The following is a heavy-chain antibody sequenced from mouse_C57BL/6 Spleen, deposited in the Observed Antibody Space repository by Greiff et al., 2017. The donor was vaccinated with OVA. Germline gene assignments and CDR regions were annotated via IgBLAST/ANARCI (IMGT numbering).Heavy chain of an antibody. J-gene: IGHJ2*01. CDR3: ASHYYYGRSIFDY. CDR2: IRNKANGYTT. D-gene: IGHD1-1*01. Sequence: EVKLVESGGGLVQPGGSLSLSCAASGFTFTDYYMSWVRQPPGKALEWLGFIRNKANGYTTEYSASVKGRFTISRDNSQSILYLQMNALRAEDSATYYCASHYYYGRSIFDYWGQGTTLTVSS. V-gene: IGHV7-3*01. CDR1: GFTFTDYY.